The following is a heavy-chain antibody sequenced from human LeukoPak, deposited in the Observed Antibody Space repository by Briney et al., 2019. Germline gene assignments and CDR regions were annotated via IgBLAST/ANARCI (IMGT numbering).Heavy chain of an antibody. CDR2: ISGSGGST. D-gene: IGHD3-10*01. Sequence: GGSLRLSCAASGFTFSSYAMSWVRQAPGKGLEWVSAISGSGGSTYYADSVKGRFTISRDNSKNTLYLQMNSLRAEDTAVYYCAKGTMVRGVIFLYYFDYWGRGTLVTVSS. CDR3: AKGTMVRGVIFLYYFDY. V-gene: IGHV3-23*01. J-gene: IGHJ4*01. CDR1: GFTFSSYA.